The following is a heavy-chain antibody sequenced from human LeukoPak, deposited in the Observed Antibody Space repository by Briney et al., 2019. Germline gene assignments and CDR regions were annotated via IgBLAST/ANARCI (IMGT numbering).Heavy chain of an antibody. V-gene: IGHV3-23*01. J-gene: IGHJ4*02. CDR2: ISGSGGST. CDR3: AKDSTPVRYFDY. CDR1: GFTFSSYA. Sequence: GGSLRLSCAASGFTFSSYAMSWVRQAPGKGLEWVSAISGSGGSTYYADSVKGRFTISRDKSQNTLYLQMNSLRAQDTAVYYCAKDSTPVRYFDYWGQGTLVTVSS. D-gene: IGHD3-9*01.